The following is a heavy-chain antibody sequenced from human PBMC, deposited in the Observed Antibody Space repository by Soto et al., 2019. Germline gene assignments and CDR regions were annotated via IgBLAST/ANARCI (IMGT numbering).Heavy chain of an antibody. CDR2: ISAYNGNT. D-gene: IGHD3-10*01. CDR1: GYTFTNYA. V-gene: IGHV1-18*01. J-gene: IGHJ4*02. CDR3: VRVWFGDFVYYFDY. Sequence: QVQLVQSGAEVKKPGASVKVSCKASGYTFTNYAISWVRQAPGQGLEWMGWISAYNGNTNYAQKLQGRVTMTTHTSTSSASMELRILRSDDTAVYYCVRVWFGDFVYYFDYCGQGTLVTVSS.